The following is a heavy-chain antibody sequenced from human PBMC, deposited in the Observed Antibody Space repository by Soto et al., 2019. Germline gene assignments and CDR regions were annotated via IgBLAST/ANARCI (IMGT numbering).Heavy chain of an antibody. CDR1: GGTFSSYA. D-gene: IGHD5-12*01. J-gene: IGHJ5*02. V-gene: IGHV1-69*06. CDR3: AREATMAIGFDP. Sequence: QVQLVQSGAQVKKPGSSVKVSFKASGGTFSSYAISWVRQAPGQGLEWMGGIIPIFGTANYAQKFQGRVTITPDKSTSTAYMELSSLRSEDTAVYYCAREATMAIGFDPWGQGTLVTVSS. CDR2: IIPIFGTA.